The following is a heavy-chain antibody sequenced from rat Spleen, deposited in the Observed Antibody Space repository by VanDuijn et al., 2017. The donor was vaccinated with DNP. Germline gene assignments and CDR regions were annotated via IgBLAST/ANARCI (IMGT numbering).Heavy chain of an antibody. Sequence: QVQLQQSGAELAKPDSSVKISCRASGYTFTTYYITWIKQTKGQGLEYIGYINTGSGGTHYNEKFKGKATLTVDKFSSTAFMQLSSLTPDDSAVYYCATPSYYSSYRGFAYWGQGTLVTVSS. CDR2: INTGSGGT. CDR3: ATPSYYSSYRGFAY. V-gene: IGHV1-43*01. J-gene: IGHJ3*01. CDR1: GYTFTTYY. D-gene: IGHD1-2*01.